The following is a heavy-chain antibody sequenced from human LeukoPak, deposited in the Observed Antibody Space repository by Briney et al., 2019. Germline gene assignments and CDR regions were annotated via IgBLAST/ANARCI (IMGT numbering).Heavy chain of an antibody. CDR2: IATAGDT. J-gene: IGHJ4*02. CDR1: GFTVSSNY. V-gene: IGHV3-13*01. Sequence: GGSLRLSCAASGFTVSSNYMSWVRQAPGKGLEWVSAIATAGDTYYPGSVKGRFTISRENAKNSLYLQMNSLRVGDTAVYYCVRGAYCSGGSCYGHFDHWGQGTLVTASS. CDR3: VRGAYCSGGSCYGHFDH. D-gene: IGHD2-15*01.